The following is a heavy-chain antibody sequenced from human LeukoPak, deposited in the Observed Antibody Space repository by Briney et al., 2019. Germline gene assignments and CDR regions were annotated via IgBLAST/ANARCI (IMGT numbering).Heavy chain of an antibody. CDR2: ISGNGGDT. D-gene: IGHD5-24*01. V-gene: IGHV3-23*01. J-gene: IGHJ4*02. CDR1: GFTFNSYA. Sequence: GGSLRLSCAASGFTFNSYAMSWVRQAPEKGLEWVSAISGNGGDTYYADSVKGRFTVSRDISKSTLYLQMNSLRVEDTAVYYCAKGPKLGDGFHCDSWGQGTLVTVSS. CDR3: AKGPKLGDGFHCDS.